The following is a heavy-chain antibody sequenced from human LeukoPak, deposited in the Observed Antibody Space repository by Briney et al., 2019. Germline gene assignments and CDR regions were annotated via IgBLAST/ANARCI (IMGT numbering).Heavy chain of an antibody. CDR1: GFTFSSYS. D-gene: IGHD3-22*01. Sequence: PGGSLRLSCAASGFTFSSYSMNWVRQAPGEGLEWVPSISSSSSYIYYADSVKGRFTISRDNAKNSLYLQMNSLRAEDTAVYYCARDQDYYDSSGYYGMDVWGQGTTVTVSS. CDR3: ARDQDYYDSSGYYGMDV. CDR2: ISSSSSYI. J-gene: IGHJ6*02. V-gene: IGHV3-21*01.